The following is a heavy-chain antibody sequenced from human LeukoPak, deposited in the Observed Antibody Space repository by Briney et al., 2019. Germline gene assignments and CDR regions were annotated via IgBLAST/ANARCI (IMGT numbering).Heavy chain of an antibody. J-gene: IGHJ4*02. D-gene: IGHD3-3*01. CDR1: GDSLSSNGAS. CDR3: GRETDVGVVTN. V-gene: IGHV6-1*01. CDR2: TYYRSQNWHS. Sequence: SQTLSLTCAISGDSLSSNGASWRWIRQSPSRGLEWLGRTYYRSQNWHSDYAPSVKGRITLNPDTSKNQFSLQLNPMTPEETAVYYCGRETDVGVVTNWGQGTLVTVSS.